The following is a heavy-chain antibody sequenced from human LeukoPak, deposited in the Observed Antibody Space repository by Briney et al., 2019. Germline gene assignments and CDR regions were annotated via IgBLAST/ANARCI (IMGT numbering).Heavy chain of an antibody. Sequence: GGSLRLSCAASGFTFSSYAMRWVRQAPGKGLEWVSAISGSGRSTYYADSVKGRFTISRDNSKTTLYLQMISLRAEDAAVYYCARDKLEQWLVVHYPGGFDYWGQGTLVTVSS. CDR1: GFTFSSYA. D-gene: IGHD6-19*01. J-gene: IGHJ4*02. V-gene: IGHV3-23*01. CDR2: ISGSGRST. CDR3: ARDKLEQWLVVHYPGGFDY.